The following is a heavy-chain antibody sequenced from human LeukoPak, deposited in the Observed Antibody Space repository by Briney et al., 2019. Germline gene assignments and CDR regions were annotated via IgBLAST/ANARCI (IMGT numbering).Heavy chain of an antibody. V-gene: IGHV1-69*13. J-gene: IGHJ4*02. CDR3: ANWGGDNWNDEKLDY. CDR2: IIPIFGTA. CDR1: GGTFSSYA. Sequence: GASVKVSCKASGGTFSSYAISWVRQAPGQGLEWMGGIIPIFGTANYAQKFQGRVTITADESTSTAYMELSSLRSEDTAVYYCANWGGDNWNDEKLDYWGREPWSPSPQ. D-gene: IGHD1-20*01.